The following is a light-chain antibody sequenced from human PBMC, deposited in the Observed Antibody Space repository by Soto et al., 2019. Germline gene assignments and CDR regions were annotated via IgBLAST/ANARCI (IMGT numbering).Light chain of an antibody. J-gene: IGLJ2*01. Sequence: QSALTQPPSASGSPGQSVTISCTGTSSDVGGYSYVSWYQQHPGKAPKLMIYEVSKRPSGVPDRFSGSKSGNTASLTVSGLQAEDEADYYCSSYAGRNNYVVLGGGTQLTV. CDR1: SSDVGGYSY. CDR2: EVS. V-gene: IGLV2-8*01. CDR3: SSYAGRNNYVV.